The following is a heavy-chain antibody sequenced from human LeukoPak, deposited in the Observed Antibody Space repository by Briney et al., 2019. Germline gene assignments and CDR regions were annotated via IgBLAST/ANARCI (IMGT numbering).Heavy chain of an antibody. Sequence: SETLSLTCTVSGYSISSGYYWGWIRQPPGKGLEWIGSIYHSGSTYYNPSLKSRVTISVDTSKNQFSLKLSSVTAADTAVYYCAREARYYYDSSGYLQPSYYYYYMDVWGKGTTVTISS. CDR2: IYHSGST. J-gene: IGHJ6*03. D-gene: IGHD3-22*01. CDR3: AREARYYYDSSGYLQPSYYYYYMDV. CDR1: GYSISSGYY. V-gene: IGHV4-38-2*02.